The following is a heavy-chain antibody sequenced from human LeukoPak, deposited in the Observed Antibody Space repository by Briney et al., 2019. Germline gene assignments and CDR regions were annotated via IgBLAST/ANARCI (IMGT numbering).Heavy chain of an antibody. CDR1: GFTFSSYD. CDR2: IGTAGDT. Sequence: PGGSLRLSCAASGFTFSSYDMHWVRQATGKGLEWVSAIGTAGDTYYPGSVKGRFTTSRENAKNSLSLQMNRLRAGDTAVYYCARAEMVRYSSSWYWFDPWGQGTLVTVSS. D-gene: IGHD6-13*01. J-gene: IGHJ5*02. V-gene: IGHV3-13*01. CDR3: ARAEMVRYSSSWYWFDP.